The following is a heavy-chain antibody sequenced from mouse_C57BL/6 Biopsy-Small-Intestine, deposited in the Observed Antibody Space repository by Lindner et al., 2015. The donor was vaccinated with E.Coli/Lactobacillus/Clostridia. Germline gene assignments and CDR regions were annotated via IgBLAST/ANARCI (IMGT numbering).Heavy chain of an antibody. CDR1: GYTFTSYG. D-gene: IGHD1-1*01. Sequence: VQLQESGAELARPGASLKLSCKGSGYTFTSYGINWVKQRTGQGLEWIGEIYPRSGNTYSNEKFKGKATLTADRSSSTAYMELRSLASEDSAVYFCVRSQIYARNPWYFDVWGTGTTVTVSS. CDR3: VRSQIYARNPWYFDV. CDR2: IYPRSGNT. V-gene: IGHV1-81*01. J-gene: IGHJ1*03.